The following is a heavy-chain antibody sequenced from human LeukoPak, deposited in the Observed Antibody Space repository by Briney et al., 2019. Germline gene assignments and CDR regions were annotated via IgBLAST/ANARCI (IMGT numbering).Heavy chain of an antibody. CDR1: GFTFSSYS. D-gene: IGHD2-15*01. CDR2: MYSVGTT. J-gene: IGHJ6*03. Sequence: GGSLRLSCAASGFTFSSYSMNWVRQAPGKGLQWVSLMYSVGTTFYADSVKGRFTMSRDSSKNTLYLQMNSLRVEDTAIYYCAKNGDRGAYCSGGSCYPYYYYYMDVWGKGTTVTISS. CDR3: AKNGDRGAYCSGGSCYPYYYYYMDV. V-gene: IGHV3-66*01.